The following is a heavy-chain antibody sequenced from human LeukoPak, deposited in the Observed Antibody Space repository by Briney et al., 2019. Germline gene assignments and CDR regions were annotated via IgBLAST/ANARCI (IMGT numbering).Heavy chain of an antibody. CDR1: GGSISSSSYY. Sequence: KTSETLSLTCTVSGGSISSSSYYWGWIPQPPGKGLEWIGSIYYSGSTYYNPSLKSRVTISVDTSKNQFSLKLSSVTAADTAVYYCARQPSSWYWIFGYFDYWGQGTLVTVSS. V-gene: IGHV4-39*01. CDR3: ARQPSSWYWIFGYFDY. J-gene: IGHJ4*02. CDR2: IYYSGST. D-gene: IGHD6-13*01.